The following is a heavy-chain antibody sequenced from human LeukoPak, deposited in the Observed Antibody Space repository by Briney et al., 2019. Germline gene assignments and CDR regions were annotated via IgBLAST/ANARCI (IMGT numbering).Heavy chain of an antibody. D-gene: IGHD2-21*01. CDR3: ARGRGSS. CDR2: IGTRGTTM. V-gene: IGHV3-48*02. CDR1: GLTFTSYV. Sequence: GGSLRLSCAASGLTFTSYVMNCVRQPPGKGLEWISYIGTRGTTMYYADSVKGRFTISRDNAKNSPYLQMNSLRDEDTAIYYCARGRGSSWGQGTLVTVSS. J-gene: IGHJ5*02.